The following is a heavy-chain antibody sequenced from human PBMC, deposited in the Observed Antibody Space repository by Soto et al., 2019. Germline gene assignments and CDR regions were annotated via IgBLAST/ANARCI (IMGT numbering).Heavy chain of an antibody. CDR1: GGSISSGGYY. J-gene: IGHJ5*02. CDR2: IYYSGST. D-gene: IGHD6-13*01. V-gene: IGHV4-31*03. Sequence: PSETLSLTCTVSGGSISSGGYYWSWIRQHPGKGLEWIGYIYYSGSTYYNPSLKSRVTISVDTSKNQFSLKLSSVTAADTAVYYCARDGAAAGTGHWFDPWGQGTLVTVSS. CDR3: ARDGAAAGTGHWFDP.